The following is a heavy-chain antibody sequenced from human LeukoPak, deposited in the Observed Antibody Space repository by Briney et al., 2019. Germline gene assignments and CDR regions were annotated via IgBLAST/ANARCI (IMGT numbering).Heavy chain of an antibody. CDR2: INHSGGT. D-gene: IGHD2-15*01. Sequence: SETLSLTCAVYAGSFSGYYWSWIRQPPGKGLEWIGEINHSGGTNYNPSLKSRVTISVDTSKNQFSLKLSSVTAADTAVYYCARDIVVVVAATLYYYYGMDVWGKGTTVTVSS. V-gene: IGHV4-34*01. CDR3: ARDIVVVVAATLYYYYGMDV. J-gene: IGHJ6*04. CDR1: AGSFSGYY.